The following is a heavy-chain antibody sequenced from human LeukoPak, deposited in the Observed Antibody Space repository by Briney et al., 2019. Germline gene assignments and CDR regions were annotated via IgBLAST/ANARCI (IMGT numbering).Heavy chain of an antibody. CDR2: IYYSGST. CDR3: AREGIISLIDY. CDR1: GGSISSSSYY. J-gene: IGHJ4*02. D-gene: IGHD2/OR15-2a*01. Sequence: SETLSLTCTVSGGSISSSSYYWGWIRQPPGKGLEWIGSIYYSGSTYYNPSLKSRVTISVDTSKNQFSLKLSSVTAADTAVYYCAREGIISLIDYWGQGTLVTVSS. V-gene: IGHV4-39*07.